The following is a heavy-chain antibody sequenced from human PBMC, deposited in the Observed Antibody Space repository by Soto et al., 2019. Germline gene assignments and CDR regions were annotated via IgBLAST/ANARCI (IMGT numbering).Heavy chain of an antibody. D-gene: IGHD6-6*01. CDR3: ATAASSSSGY. CDR2: ITGSGGTS. J-gene: IGHJ4*02. Sequence: GGSLILSCAASRFTFSNYDMTWVRQAPGRRLEWVSTITGSGGTSYYADSVKGRFTISRDNPKNTLYLQMNRLRVEDTAIYYCATAASSSSGYWGQGTLVNVSS. CDR1: RFTFSNYD. V-gene: IGHV3-23*01.